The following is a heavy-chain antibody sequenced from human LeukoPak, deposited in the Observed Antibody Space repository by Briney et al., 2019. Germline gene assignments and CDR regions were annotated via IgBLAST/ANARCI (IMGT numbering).Heavy chain of an antibody. J-gene: IGHJ4*02. Sequence: ASVKVSCKASGYILINYYIHWVRQAPGQGLEWMGVINPSDGSTNYAQKYQDRVTMTRDTSTRTVYTQLSSLRSDDTAVYYCARDVAREFDYWGQGTLVTVSS. CDR2: INPSDGST. V-gene: IGHV1-46*01. CDR1: GYILINYY. CDR3: ARDVAREFDY.